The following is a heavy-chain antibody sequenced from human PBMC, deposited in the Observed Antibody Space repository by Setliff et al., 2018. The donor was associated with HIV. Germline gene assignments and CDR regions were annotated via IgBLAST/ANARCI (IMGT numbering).Heavy chain of an antibody. V-gene: IGHV4-31*03. CDR3: ARARGIIIPYHYYMDV. D-gene: IGHD3-10*01. CDR2: IHFSGNT. J-gene: IGHJ6*03. Sequence: KTSETLSLTCTVSGGSISTSGTYWSWIRQHPERGLEWIGYIHFSGNTYYNPSLKSRVTISVDTSKNQFSLKLSSVTAADTAVYYCARARGIIIPYHYYMDVWGKGTTVTV. CDR1: GGSISTSGTY.